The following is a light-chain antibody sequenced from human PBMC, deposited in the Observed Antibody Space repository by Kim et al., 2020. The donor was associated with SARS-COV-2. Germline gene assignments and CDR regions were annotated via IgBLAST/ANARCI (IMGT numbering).Light chain of an antibody. CDR1: QSVSSN. J-gene: IGKJ1*01. CDR2: GAS. V-gene: IGKV3D-15*03. CDR3: QHYNNWPRWT. Sequence: EIVMTQSPATLSVSPGERATLSCRASQSVSSNLAWYQQKPGQAPRLLIYGASIRATGIPARFSGSGSGTEFTLTISILQSEDFAVYYCQHYNNWPRWTFGQGTKVDIK.